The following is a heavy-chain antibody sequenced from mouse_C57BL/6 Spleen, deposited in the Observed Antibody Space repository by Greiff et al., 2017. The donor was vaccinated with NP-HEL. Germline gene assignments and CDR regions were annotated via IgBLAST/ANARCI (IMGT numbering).Heavy chain of an antibody. V-gene: IGHV1-52*01. D-gene: IGHD3-2*02. J-gene: IGHJ3*01. Sequence: QVQLQQPGAELVRPGSSVKLSRKASGYTFTSYWMHWVKQRPIQGLEWIGNIDPSDSETHYNQKFKDKATLTVDKSSSTAYMQRSSLTSEDSAVYYCARPQTAQATAWFAYWGQGTLVTVSA. CDR2: IDPSDSET. CDR3: ARPQTAQATAWFAY. CDR1: GYTFTSYW.